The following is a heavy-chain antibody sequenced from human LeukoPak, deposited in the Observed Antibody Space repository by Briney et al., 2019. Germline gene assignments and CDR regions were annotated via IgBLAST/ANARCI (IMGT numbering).Heavy chain of an antibody. CDR3: ARNRLAIVGDPYYFDY. CDR2: INPSGGST. J-gene: IGHJ4*02. D-gene: IGHD1-26*01. CDR1: GYTFTSYY. Sequence: APVKVSCKASGYTFTSYYMHWVRQAPGQGLEWMGIINPSGGSTSYAQKSQGRVTMTRDTSTSTVYMELSSLRSEDTAVYYCARNRLAIVGDPYYFDYWGQGTLVTVSS. V-gene: IGHV1-46*03.